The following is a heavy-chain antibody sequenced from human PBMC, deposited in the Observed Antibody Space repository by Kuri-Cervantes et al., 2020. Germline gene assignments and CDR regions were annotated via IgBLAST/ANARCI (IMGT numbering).Heavy chain of an antibody. CDR1: GFTFDDYA. V-gene: IGHV3-15*01. D-gene: IGHD3-22*01. Sequence: GESLKISCAASGFTFDDYAMHWVRQAPGKGLEWVGRIKSKTDVGTTDYAAPVKGRFTISRDDSKNTLYLQMNSLKTEDTAVYYCTTVYYDSRGYYSGLFDYWGQGTLVTVSS. CDR2: IKSKTDVGTT. J-gene: IGHJ4*02. CDR3: TTVYYDSRGYYSGLFDY.